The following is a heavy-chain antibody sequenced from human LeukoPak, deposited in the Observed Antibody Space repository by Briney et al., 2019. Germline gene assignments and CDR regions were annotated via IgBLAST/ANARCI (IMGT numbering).Heavy chain of an antibody. J-gene: IGHJ4*02. CDR2: ISYDGSNK. CDR1: GFTFSSYA. V-gene: IGHV3-30*04. CDR3: AREGYCSGGSCYPGLLDY. Sequence: GRSLRLSCAASGFTFSSYAMHWVRQAPGKGLEWVAVISYDGSNKYYADSVKGRFTISRDNSKNTLYLQMNSLRAEDTAVYYCAREGYCSGGSCYPGLLDYRGQGTLVTVSS. D-gene: IGHD2-15*01.